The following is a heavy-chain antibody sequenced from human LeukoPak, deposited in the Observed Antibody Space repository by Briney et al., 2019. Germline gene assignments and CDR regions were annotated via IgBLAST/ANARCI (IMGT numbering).Heavy chain of an antibody. CDR3: TTDRDSGWYSTWVDY. V-gene: IGHV3-15*01. Sequence: GGSLRLSCTASGFTFTNAWINWVRQAPGKGLEWVGRMKSKTDGGTTDYAAPVKGRFTISRDDSKNTLYLQMNSLKPEDTAVYYCTTDRDSGWYSTWVDYWGQGTLVTVSS. J-gene: IGHJ4*02. CDR2: MKSKTDGGTT. CDR1: GFTFTNAW. D-gene: IGHD6-19*01.